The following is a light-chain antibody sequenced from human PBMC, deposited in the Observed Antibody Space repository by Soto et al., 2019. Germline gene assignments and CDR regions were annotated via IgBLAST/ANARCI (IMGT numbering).Light chain of an antibody. CDR2: VAS. CDR1: QSIRNY. CDR3: QQSYSTPYP. V-gene: IGKV1-39*01. Sequence: DIQMTQSPSSLSASVGDRVTITCRASQSIRNYVNCYQQKPGKAPKFLIYVASTLQSGVPSRFSGSGSGTDFTLTISSLQPEDFATYYCQQSYSTPYPFGPGTKLEIK. J-gene: IGKJ2*01.